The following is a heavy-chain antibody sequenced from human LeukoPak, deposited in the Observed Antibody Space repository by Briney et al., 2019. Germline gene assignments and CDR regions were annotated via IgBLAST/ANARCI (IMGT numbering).Heavy chain of an antibody. CDR2: IKQDGSEK. V-gene: IGHV3-7*01. CDR3: ARDGGILYFDY. D-gene: IGHD6-13*01. Sequence: PAGALRLSCAASGFTFISYGMHWVRQAPGKGLEWVANIKQDGSEKYYVDSVKGRFTIPRDNAKNSLYLQMNGLSAEDTAVYYCARDGGILYFDYWGQGTLVTVSS. J-gene: IGHJ4*02. CDR1: GFTFISYG.